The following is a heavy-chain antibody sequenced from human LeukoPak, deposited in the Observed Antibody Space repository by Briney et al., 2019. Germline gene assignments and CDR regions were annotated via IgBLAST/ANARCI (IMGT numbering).Heavy chain of an antibody. CDR3: ARDRYYDSSGYYSPPDY. CDR1: GFTFSDYY. V-gene: IGHV3-11*04. CDR2: ISSSGSTI. J-gene: IGHJ4*02. D-gene: IGHD3-22*01. Sequence: GGSLRLSCAASGFTFSDYYMSWIRQAPGKGQEWVSYISSSGSTIYYADSVKGRFTISRDNAKNSLYLQMNSLRAEDTAVYYCARDRYYDSSGYYSPPDYWGQGTLVTVSS.